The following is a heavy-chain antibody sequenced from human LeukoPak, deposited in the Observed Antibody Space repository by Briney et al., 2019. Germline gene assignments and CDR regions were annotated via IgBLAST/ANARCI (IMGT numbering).Heavy chain of an antibody. D-gene: IGHD2-15*01. V-gene: IGHV4-4*07. Sequence: SETLSLTCTVSGGSISSYCWSSIRQPAGKGLEWIGRIYTSGSTNYNPSLKSRVTMSVDTSQNQFSLKLSSVTAADTAVYYCARDGSKDIVVVVAAIYFDLWGRGTLVTVSS. CDR1: GGSISSYC. J-gene: IGHJ2*01. CDR2: IYTSGST. CDR3: ARDGSKDIVVVVAAIYFDL.